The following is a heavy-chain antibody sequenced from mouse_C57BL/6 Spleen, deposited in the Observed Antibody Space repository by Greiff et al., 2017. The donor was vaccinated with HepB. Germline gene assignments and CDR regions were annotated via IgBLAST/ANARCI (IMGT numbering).Heavy chain of an antibody. J-gene: IGHJ3*01. CDR3: ARKGGDYGSGWFAY. V-gene: IGHV1-76*01. CDR2: IYPGSGNT. D-gene: IGHD1-1*01. CDR1: GYTFTDYY. Sequence: VQLVESGAELVRPGASVKLSCKASGYTFTDYYINWVKQRPGQGLEWIARIYPGSGNTYYNEKFKGKATLTAEKSSSTAYMQLSSLTSEDSAVYFCARKGGDYGSGWFAYWGQGTLVTVSA.